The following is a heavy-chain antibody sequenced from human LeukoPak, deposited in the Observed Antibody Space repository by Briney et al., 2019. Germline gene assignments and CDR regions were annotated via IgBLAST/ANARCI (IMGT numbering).Heavy chain of an antibody. CDR2: ISSSSSYI. CDR1: GFTFSSYS. J-gene: IGHJ5*02. D-gene: IGHD3-10*01. Sequence: KAGGSLRLSCAASGFTFSSYSMNWVRQAPGKGLEWVSSISSSSSYIYYADSVKGRFTISRDNAKNSLYLQMNSLRAEDTAVYYCARDYYGSGRLVWFDPWGQGTLVTVSS. V-gene: IGHV3-21*01. CDR3: ARDYYGSGRLVWFDP.